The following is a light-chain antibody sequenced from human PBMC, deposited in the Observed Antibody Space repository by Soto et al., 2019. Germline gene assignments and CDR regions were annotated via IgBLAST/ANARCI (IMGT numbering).Light chain of an antibody. CDR3: CSFVGSNTYV. CDR2: EGS. CDR1: NSDVGTYNL. J-gene: IGLJ1*01. Sequence: SALTQPASVSGSPGQSITISCTGTNSDVGTYNLVSWYQHHPGKVPKVIIFEGSQRPSGVSNRFSGSQSGNTASLTISGLQAEDEADYYCCSFVGSNTYVFGTGTKLTV. V-gene: IGLV2-23*01.